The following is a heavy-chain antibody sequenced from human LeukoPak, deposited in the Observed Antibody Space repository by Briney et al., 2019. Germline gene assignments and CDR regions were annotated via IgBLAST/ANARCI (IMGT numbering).Heavy chain of an antibody. CDR2: IQSDGSNK. CDR1: GFTFSSSG. Sequence: GGSLRLSCAASGFTFSSSGMHWVRQAPGKGLGWVAFIQSDGSNKYYADSVKGRFTISRDNSEDTLYLQLNSLRPEDTALYYCAKHFMPASGIPDYWGQGTLVTVSS. D-gene: IGHD6-13*01. V-gene: IGHV3-30*02. CDR3: AKHFMPASGIPDY. J-gene: IGHJ4*02.